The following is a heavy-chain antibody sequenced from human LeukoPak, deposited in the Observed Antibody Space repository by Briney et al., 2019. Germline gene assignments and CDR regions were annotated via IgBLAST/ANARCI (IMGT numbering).Heavy chain of an antibody. D-gene: IGHD1-26*01. CDR1: GFTFSSCG. J-gene: IGHJ4*02. CDR2: IRYDGSNK. CDR3: AKDRYSGSYYYIYYFDY. V-gene: IGHV3-30*02. Sequence: GGSLRLSCAASGFTFSSCGMSWVRQAPGKGLEWVAFIRYDGSNKYYADSVKGRFTISRDNSKNTLYLQMNSLRAEDTAVYYCAKDRYSGSYYYIYYFDYWGQGTLVTVSS.